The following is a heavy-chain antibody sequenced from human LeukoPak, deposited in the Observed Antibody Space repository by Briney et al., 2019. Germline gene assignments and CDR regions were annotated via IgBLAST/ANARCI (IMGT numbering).Heavy chain of an antibody. V-gene: IGHV4-59*01. CDR3: ARALAQPRYYYDSSGYYPPLEYFDY. CDR1: GGSISSYY. J-gene: IGHJ4*02. Sequence: SETLSLTCTVSGGSISSYYWSWIRQPPGKGLEWIGYIYYSGSTNYNPSLKSRVTISADTSKNQFSLKLSSVTAADTAVYYCARALAQPRYYYDSSGYYPPLEYFDYWGQGTLVTVSS. D-gene: IGHD3-22*01. CDR2: IYYSGST.